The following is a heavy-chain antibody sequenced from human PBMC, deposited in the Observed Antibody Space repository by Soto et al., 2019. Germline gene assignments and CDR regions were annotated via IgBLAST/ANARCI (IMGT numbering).Heavy chain of an antibody. CDR2: SRTRPNSYST. Sequence: GGSLRLSCAASGFAFSDHYMDWVRQAPGKGLEWVGRSRTRPNSYSTEYAASVQGRFIISRDDSKSSLYLQMNSLKTEDTAVYYCARASRAIVALDYWGQGALVTVSS. J-gene: IGHJ4*02. D-gene: IGHD5-12*01. CDR1: GFAFSDHY. V-gene: IGHV3-72*01. CDR3: ARASRAIVALDY.